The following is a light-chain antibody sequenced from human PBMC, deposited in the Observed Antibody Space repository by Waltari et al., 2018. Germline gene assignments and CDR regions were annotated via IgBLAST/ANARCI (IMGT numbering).Light chain of an antibody. J-gene: IGLJ3*02. V-gene: IGLV6-57*04. Sequence: NFMLTQPHSVSGSPGETFTISCTRSSCSIDSQYFQWYQQRPGSAPTTVIYEDKQRPFGVPDRFSGSIDSSSNSASLTISGLKTEDEAEYYCQSYDTNNRVFGGGTMLTVL. CDR3: QSYDTNNRV. CDR1: SCSIDSQY. CDR2: EDK.